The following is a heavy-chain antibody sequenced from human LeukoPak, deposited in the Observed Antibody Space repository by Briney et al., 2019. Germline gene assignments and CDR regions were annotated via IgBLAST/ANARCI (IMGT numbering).Heavy chain of an antibody. CDR3: EVDPSRREGDAFDI. CDR1: GFTFSSYG. CDR2: IWYDGSNK. D-gene: IGHD1-26*01. Sequence: GGSLRLSCAASGFTFSSYGMHWVRQAPGKGLEWVAVIWYDGSNKYYADSVKGRFTISRDNSKNTLYLQMNSLRAEDTAVYYREVDPSRREGDAFDIWGQGTMVTVSS. V-gene: IGHV3-33*01. J-gene: IGHJ3*02.